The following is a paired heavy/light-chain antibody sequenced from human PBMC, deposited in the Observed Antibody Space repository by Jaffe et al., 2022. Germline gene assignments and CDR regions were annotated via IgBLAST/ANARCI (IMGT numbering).Heavy chain of an antibody. CDR3: ARDRSTTWYGWFDP. CDR1: GDSISSGGYY. J-gene: IGHJ5*02. CDR2: IYSSGST. V-gene: IGHV4-61*02. D-gene: IGHD2-2*01. Sequence: QVQLQESGPGLVKPSQTLSLTCTVSGDSISSGGYYWSWIRRPAGEGLEWIGRIYSSGSTNYNPSLKSRVTMSVDTSRNQFSLKLSSVTAADTAVYYCARDRSTTWYGWFDPWGQGTLVTVSS.
Light chain of an antibody. Sequence: QSALTQPRAVSGSPGQSVTISCTGTTSDVAGYNYVSWYQHHPLRAPKLMIYDVTKRPSGVPDRFSGSKSGNTASLTISGLQADDEADYYCCSYAGSRNWVFGGGTKLTVL. V-gene: IGLV2-11*01. CDR1: TSDVAGYNY. J-gene: IGLJ3*02. CDR3: CSYAGSRNWV. CDR2: DVT.